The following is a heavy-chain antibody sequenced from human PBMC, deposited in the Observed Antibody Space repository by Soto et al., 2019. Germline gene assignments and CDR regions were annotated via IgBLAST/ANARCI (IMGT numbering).Heavy chain of an antibody. J-gene: IGHJ4*02. CDR1: GGSISSYY. V-gene: IGHV4-59*01. D-gene: IGHD2-15*01. CDR3: ARGRWSTFDY. CDR2: IYYSGST. Sequence: SETLSLTCTVSGGSISSYYWSWIRQPPGKGLEWIGYIYYSGSTNYNPSLKSRVTISVDTSKNQFSLKLSSVTAADTAVYYCARGRWSTFDYWGQGAQVTVS.